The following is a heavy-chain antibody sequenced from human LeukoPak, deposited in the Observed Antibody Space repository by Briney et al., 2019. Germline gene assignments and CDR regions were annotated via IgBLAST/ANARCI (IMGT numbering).Heavy chain of an antibody. CDR1: GYIFTGYH. J-gene: IGHJ3*02. D-gene: IGHD2-8*01. CDR3: AREATYGNDAFDI. CDR2: INPNSGGT. V-gene: IGHV1-2*06. Sequence: ASVKVSCKASGYIFTGYHMHWVRQAPGQGLEWMGRINPNSGGTNYAQKFQGRVTMTRDTSISTAYMELSRLRSDDTAVYYCAREATYGNDAFDIWGQGTIITVSS.